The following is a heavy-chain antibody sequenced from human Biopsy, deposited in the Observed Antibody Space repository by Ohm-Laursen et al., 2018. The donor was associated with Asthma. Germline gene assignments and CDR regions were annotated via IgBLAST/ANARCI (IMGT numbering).Heavy chain of an antibody. Sequence: SQTLSLTCTVSGGSMTPTSHYWDWIRQAPGKGLEWIGYISYGGKTSYNPSLKNRVTISGHTSKNQFSLRLTSVTAADTAVYFCARRITIFGVVQKDHGMDAWGQGTTVIVSS. CDR3: ARRITIFGVVQKDHGMDA. D-gene: IGHD3-3*01. CDR1: GGSMTPTSHY. V-gene: IGHV4-39*01. CDR2: ISYGGKT. J-gene: IGHJ6*02.